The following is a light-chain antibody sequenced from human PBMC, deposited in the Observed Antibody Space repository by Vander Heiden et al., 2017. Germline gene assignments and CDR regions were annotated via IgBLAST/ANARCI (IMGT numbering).Light chain of an antibody. J-gene: IGLJ2*01. CDR1: SGSIASSY. CDR2: YNN. CDR3: QYYDNNGRVV. V-gene: IGLV6-57*01. Sequence: MLTQPHPGSESPAQTVTISCTRSSGSIASSYVQWYQQRPASSPTTLIFYNNQRPSGVPARFSCAIDCSSTAALLNTSGLEAEDDAYYYRQYYDNNGRVVFGGGTKLTGL.